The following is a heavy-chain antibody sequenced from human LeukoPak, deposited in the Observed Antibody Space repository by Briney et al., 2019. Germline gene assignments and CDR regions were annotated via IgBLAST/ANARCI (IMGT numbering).Heavy chain of an antibody. D-gene: IGHD5-18*01. Sequence: ASVKVSCTASGYTFTGYYMHWVRQAPGQGLEWMGWINPNSGGTNYAQKFQGRVTMTRDTSISTAYMELSRLRSDDTAVYYCARDPWIHPSFDYWGKGTLVTVSS. CDR1: GYTFTGYY. CDR3: ARDPWIHPSFDY. CDR2: INPNSGGT. V-gene: IGHV1-2*02. J-gene: IGHJ4*02.